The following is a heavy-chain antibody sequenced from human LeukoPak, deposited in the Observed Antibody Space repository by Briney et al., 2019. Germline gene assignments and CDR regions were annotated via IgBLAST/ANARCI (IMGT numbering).Heavy chain of an antibody. CDR2: INSDGSST. CDR3: AREGWNDPPYFDN. J-gene: IGHJ4*02. D-gene: IGHD1-1*01. V-gene: IGHV3-74*01. CDR1: GFTFSSYW. Sequence: GGSLRLSCAASGFTFSSYWMHWVRQAPGKGLVWVSRINSDGSSTSYADSVKGRFTISRDDAKNTLYLQMNSLRADDTAVYFCAREGWNDPPYFDNWGQGTLVTVSS.